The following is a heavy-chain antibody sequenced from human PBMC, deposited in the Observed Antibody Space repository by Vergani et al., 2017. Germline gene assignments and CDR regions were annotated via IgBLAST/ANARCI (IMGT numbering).Heavy chain of an antibody. CDR3: ARAGFTAMVFGGNFDY. Sequence: QVQLVQSGAEVKKPGASVKVSCKASGYTFTSYGISWVRQAPGQGLEWMGWISAYNGNTNYAQKLQGRVTMTTDTSTSTVYMELSSLRSEDTAVYYCARAGFTAMVFGGNFDYWGQGTLVTVSS. CDR1: GYTFTSYG. J-gene: IGHJ4*02. D-gene: IGHD5-18*01. CDR2: ISAYNGNT. V-gene: IGHV1-18*01.